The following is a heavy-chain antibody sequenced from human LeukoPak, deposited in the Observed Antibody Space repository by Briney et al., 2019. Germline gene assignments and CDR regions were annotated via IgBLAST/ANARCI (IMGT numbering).Heavy chain of an antibody. CDR2: IYYSGST. CDR1: GGSISSSSYY. D-gene: IGHD3-10*01. CDR3: ARVGRYSRSYLDD. V-gene: IGHV4-39*07. J-gene: IGHJ4*02. Sequence: PSETLSLTCTVSGGSISSSSYYWGWIRQPPGKGLEWIGSIYYSGSTYYNPSLKSRVTISVDTSKNQFSLKLSSVTAADTAVYYCARVGRYSRSYLDDWGQGTLVTVSS.